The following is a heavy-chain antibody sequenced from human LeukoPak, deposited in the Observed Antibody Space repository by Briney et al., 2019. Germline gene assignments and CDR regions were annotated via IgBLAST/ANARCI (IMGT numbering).Heavy chain of an antibody. V-gene: IGHV1-69*01. Sequence: SVKVSCKASGGTFSSHAISWVRQAPGQGLEWMGGIIPIFGTANYAQKFQGRVTITADESTSTAYMELSSLRSEDTAVYYCQTVTTSDAFDIWGQGTMVTVSS. CDR3: QTVTTSDAFDI. CDR2: IIPIFGTA. J-gene: IGHJ3*02. CDR1: GGTFSSHA. D-gene: IGHD4-17*01.